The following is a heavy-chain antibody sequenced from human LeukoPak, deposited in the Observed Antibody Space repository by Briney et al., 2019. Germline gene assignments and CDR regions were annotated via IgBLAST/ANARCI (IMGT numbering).Heavy chain of an antibody. Sequence: PSETLSLTCAVSGGSISSGGYSWSWVRQAPGKGLEWVANIKQDGNEKYYVESVKGRFIISRDNAKNSLYLQMNSLRAEDTAVYYCARGFYDGVNWFDPWGQGTLVTVSS. CDR2: IKQDGNEK. D-gene: IGHD5/OR15-5a*01. CDR3: ARGFYDGVNWFDP. J-gene: IGHJ5*02. CDR1: GGSISSGGYS. V-gene: IGHV3-7*01.